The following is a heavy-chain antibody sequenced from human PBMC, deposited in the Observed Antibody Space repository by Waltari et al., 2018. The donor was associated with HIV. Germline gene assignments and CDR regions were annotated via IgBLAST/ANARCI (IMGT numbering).Heavy chain of an antibody. CDR3: ARGVPVDTTMGKYYYYAMDV. J-gene: IGHJ6*02. CDR2: IGPSGGTT. CDR1: ANTFSNYY. D-gene: IGHD5-18*01. Sequence: QVQLVLSGAEVKKPGASVKVSCKASANTFSNYYMTWVRPAPGQGLEWMGIIGPSGGTTNYAQKFQGRVTMTRDTSTSTVYMALSSLRSEDTAIYYCARGVPVDTTMGKYYYYAMDVWGQGTTVTVSS. V-gene: IGHV1-46*01.